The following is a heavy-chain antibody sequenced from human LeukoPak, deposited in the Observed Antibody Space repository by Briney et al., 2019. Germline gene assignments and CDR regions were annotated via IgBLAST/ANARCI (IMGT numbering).Heavy chain of an antibody. Sequence: ASVKVSCKASGGTFSSYAICWVRQAPGQGLEWMGGIIPIFGTANYAQKFQGRVTITADESTSTAYMELSSLRSEDTAVYYCARVVMYSGSYYPFDYWGQGTLVTVSS. CDR1: GGTFSSYA. CDR3: ARVVMYSGSYYPFDY. V-gene: IGHV1-69*13. D-gene: IGHD1-26*01. J-gene: IGHJ4*02. CDR2: IIPIFGTA.